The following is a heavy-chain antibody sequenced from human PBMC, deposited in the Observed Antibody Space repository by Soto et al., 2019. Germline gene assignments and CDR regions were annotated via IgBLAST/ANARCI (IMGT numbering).Heavy chain of an antibody. D-gene: IGHD2-2*01. CDR1: GYTFTSYD. CDR3: ARGVPAAAIRNNWFDP. J-gene: IGHJ5*02. V-gene: IGHV1-8*01. Sequence: ASVKVSCKASGYTFTSYDINWVRQATGQGLEWMGWMNPNSGNTGYAQKFQGRVTMTRNTSISTAYMELSSLRSEDTAVYYCARGVPAAAIRNNWFDPWGQGTLVTVSS. CDR2: MNPNSGNT.